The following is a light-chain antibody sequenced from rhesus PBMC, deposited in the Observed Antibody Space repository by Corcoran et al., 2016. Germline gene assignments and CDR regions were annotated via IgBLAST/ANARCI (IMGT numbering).Light chain of an antibody. J-gene: IGKJ2*01. CDR2: AAS. Sequence: DIQMTQSPSSLSASVGDRVTVTCRASQDINKELSWFQQKPGKAPTLLIYAASRLQTGVSSRFSGSLSGTDFTLTISSLQPEDAATYYCLQDYSTPYTFGQGTKVEIK. V-gene: IGKV1-94*01. CDR1: QDINKE. CDR3: LQDYSTPYT.